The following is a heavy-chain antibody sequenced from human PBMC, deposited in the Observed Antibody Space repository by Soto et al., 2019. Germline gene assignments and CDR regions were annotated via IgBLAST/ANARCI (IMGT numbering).Heavy chain of an antibody. V-gene: IGHV4-30-4*01. CDR1: GGSISSGDYY. CDR3: ARALRHYYGSGSYPPPYD. CDR2: IYYSGST. J-gene: IGHJ4*02. Sequence: QVQLQESGPGLVKPSQTLSLTCTVSGGSISSGDYYWSWIRQPPGKGLEWIGYIYYSGSTYYNPSPTGRVTISVDTSKNQFSLKLSSVTAADTAVYYCARALRHYYGSGSYPPPYDWGQGTLVTVSS. D-gene: IGHD3-10*01.